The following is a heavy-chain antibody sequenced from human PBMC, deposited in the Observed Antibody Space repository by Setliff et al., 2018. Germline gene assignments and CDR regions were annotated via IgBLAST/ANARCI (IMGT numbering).Heavy chain of an antibody. Sequence: PGGSLRLSCAASGSTVSSNYMSWVRQAPGKGLEWVSVIYSGGSTYYADSVKGRFTISRDNSKNTLYLQMNSLRAEDTAFYHCVLFGDRDTVDSWGQGTMVTVSS. J-gene: IGHJ3*02. D-gene: IGHD3-16*01. CDR2: IYSGGST. CDR3: VLFGDRDTVDS. V-gene: IGHV3-66*01. CDR1: GSTVSSNY.